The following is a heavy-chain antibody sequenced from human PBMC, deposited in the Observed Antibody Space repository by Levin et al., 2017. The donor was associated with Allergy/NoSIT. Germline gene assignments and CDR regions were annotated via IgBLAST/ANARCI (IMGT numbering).Heavy chain of an antibody. V-gene: IGHV5-51*01. CDR1: GYTFTTYW. D-gene: IGHD6-13*01. CDR2: IYPTDSDA. J-gene: IGHJ4*02. CDR3: ARGRGFSSSWYWGF. Sequence: TGGSLRLSCKTSGYTFTTYWIGWMRQVPGKGLEWMGVIYPTDSDARYSPSFQGQVTFSVDKSINTAYLQWTSLKATDTAVYYCARGRGFSSSWYWGFWGQGTLVTVSS.